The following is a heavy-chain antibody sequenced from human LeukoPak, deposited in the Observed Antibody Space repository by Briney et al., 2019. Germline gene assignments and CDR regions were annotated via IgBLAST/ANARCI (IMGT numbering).Heavy chain of an antibody. CDR3: ARDRFRAAGTQAEYFQH. CDR2: IIPIFGTA. J-gene: IGHJ1*01. V-gene: IGHV1-69*13. CDR1: GGTFSSYA. Sequence: SVKVSCKASGGTFSSYAISWVRQAPGQGLEWMGGIIPIFGTANYAQKFQGRVTITADESTSTAYMELSSLRSEDTAVYYCARDRFRAAGTQAEYFQHWGQGTLVTVSS. D-gene: IGHD6-13*01.